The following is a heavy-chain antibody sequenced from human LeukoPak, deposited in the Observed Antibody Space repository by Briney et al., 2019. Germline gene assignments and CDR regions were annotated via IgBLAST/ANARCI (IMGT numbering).Heavy chain of an antibody. V-gene: IGHV6-1*01. D-gene: IGHD6-19*01. J-gene: IGHJ3*01. Sequence: QTLSLTCAISGDSVSSTSALWNWIRQSPSRGLEWLGRTYYRSKWYSDYALSVKSRITINPDSSKNQFSLQLSSVTPEDTAVYYCARARVAVAGLSAFDVWGQGTKVTVSS. CDR1: GDSVSSTSAL. CDR2: TYYRSKWYS. CDR3: ARARVAVAGLSAFDV.